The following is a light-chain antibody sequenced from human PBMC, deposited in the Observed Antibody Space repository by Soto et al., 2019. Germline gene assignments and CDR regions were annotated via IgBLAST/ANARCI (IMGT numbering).Light chain of an antibody. Sequence: DIQMTQSPSSLSASVGDRVTITCQASQAIGNYLTWYQQKPGKAPKLLIYEASNLETGVPSRFSGSGSGTDFTFTINSLPPADIATYYCQQYDYLPFTFGGGTKVEIK. CDR3: QQYDYLPFT. CDR2: EAS. V-gene: IGKV1-33*01. J-gene: IGKJ4*01. CDR1: QAIGNY.